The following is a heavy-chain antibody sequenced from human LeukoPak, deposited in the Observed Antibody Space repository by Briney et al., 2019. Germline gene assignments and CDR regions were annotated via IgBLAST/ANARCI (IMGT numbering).Heavy chain of an antibody. V-gene: IGHV3-30*18. CDR1: GFTFSNYV. J-gene: IGHJ4*02. Sequence: PGRSLRLSCAASGFTFSNYVMHWVRQAPGKGLEWVAVISYDGSNKYYADSVKGRITMSRDDSKSTLYLQMNSLRAEDTAVYYCAKGGSFDILTGPDVWGQGTLVTVSP. D-gene: IGHD3-9*01. CDR2: ISYDGSNK. CDR3: AKGGSFDILTGPDV.